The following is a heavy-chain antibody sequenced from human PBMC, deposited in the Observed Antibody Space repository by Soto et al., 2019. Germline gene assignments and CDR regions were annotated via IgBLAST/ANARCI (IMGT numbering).Heavy chain of an antibody. CDR2: VYYSGST. CDR3: ALFYYDSDGFYYDDY. Sequence: SETLSLTCSVSGTSIRSYYWSWIRQPPGKGLEWIGCVYYSGSTNYNPSLKSRVTISGDTSKKEFSLKLSSVTAADTAVYYCALFYYDSDGFYYDDYWGQGTLVTVSS. D-gene: IGHD3-16*01. V-gene: IGHV4-59*01. J-gene: IGHJ4*02. CDR1: GTSIRSYY.